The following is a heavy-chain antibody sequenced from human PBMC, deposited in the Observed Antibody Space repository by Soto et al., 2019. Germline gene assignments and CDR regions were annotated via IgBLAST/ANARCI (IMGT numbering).Heavy chain of an antibody. D-gene: IGHD3-3*01. CDR3: ALVGQYDSSDY. CDR1: GFTFTTYS. Sequence: EVQLVESGGGLVQPGGSLRLSCAASGFTFTTYSMNWVRQAPGKGLEWVSYISSISSTIYYADSVKGRFTISRDNAKNSLYLQMNSLRDDDTAVYYCALVGQYDSSDYWGQGTLVTVSS. V-gene: IGHV3-48*02. J-gene: IGHJ4*02. CDR2: ISSISSTI.